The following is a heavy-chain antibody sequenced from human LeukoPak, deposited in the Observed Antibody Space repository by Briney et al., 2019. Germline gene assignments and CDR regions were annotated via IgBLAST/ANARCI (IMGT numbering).Heavy chain of an antibody. CDR2: ISYDGSNK. CDR3: AKDLSDYYGSGSYYPSIG. D-gene: IGHD3-10*01. CDR1: GFTFSSYA. J-gene: IGHJ4*02. V-gene: IGHV3-30*18. Sequence: GGSLRLSCAASGFTFSSYAMSWVRQAPGKGLEWVAVISYDGSNKYYADSVKGRFTISRDNSKNTLYLQMNSLRAEDTAVYYCAKDLSDYYGSGSYYPSIGGGQGTLVTVSS.